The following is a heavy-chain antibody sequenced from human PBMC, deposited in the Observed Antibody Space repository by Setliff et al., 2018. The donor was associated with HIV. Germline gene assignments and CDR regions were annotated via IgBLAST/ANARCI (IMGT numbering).Heavy chain of an antibody. V-gene: IGHV3-66*01. CDR2: IYPGGAS. D-gene: IGHD3-10*01. J-gene: IGHJ5*02. CDR3: ARDRVISVRGVLRSTFDP. CDR1: GLSVGDKY. Sequence: GGSLRLSCVASGLSVGDKYVAWVSLAPGRGLEWVSVIYPGGASFYSDSVKGRFIISRDISANRVYLQMNSLRDDDTAMYYCARDRVISVRGVLRSTFDPWGRGTRVTVSS.